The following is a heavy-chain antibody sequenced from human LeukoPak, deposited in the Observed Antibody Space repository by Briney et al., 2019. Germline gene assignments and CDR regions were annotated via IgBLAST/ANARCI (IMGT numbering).Heavy chain of an antibody. CDR1: GYTFTSYA. CDR2: INTNTGNP. D-gene: IGHD6-19*01. Sequence: GASVKVSCKASGYTFTSYAMNWVRQAPGQGLEWMGWINTNTGNPTYAQGFTGRFVFSLDTSVSTAYLQISSLKAEDTAVYYCARRDSSGWHDAFDIWGQGTMVTVSS. J-gene: IGHJ3*02. V-gene: IGHV7-4-1*02. CDR3: ARRDSSGWHDAFDI.